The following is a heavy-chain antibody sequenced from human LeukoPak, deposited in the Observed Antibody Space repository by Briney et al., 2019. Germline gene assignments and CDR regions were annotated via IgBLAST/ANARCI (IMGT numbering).Heavy chain of an antibody. V-gene: IGHV4-61*02. D-gene: IGHD6-19*01. Sequence: PSQTLSLTCAVSGGSISSGSYYWSWIRPPPGKGLEWIGRIYTSGSTNYNPSLKSRVTISVDTSKNQFSLKLSSVTAADTAVYYCARVVAVAPLDNWFDPWGQGTLVTVSS. J-gene: IGHJ5*02. CDR3: ARVVAVAPLDNWFDP. CDR1: GGSISSGSYY. CDR2: IYTSGST.